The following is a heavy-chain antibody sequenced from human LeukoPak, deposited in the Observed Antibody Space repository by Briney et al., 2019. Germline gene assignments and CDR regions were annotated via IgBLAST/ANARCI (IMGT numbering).Heavy chain of an antibody. V-gene: IGHV3-23*01. CDR3: AKGGKWDVTPFDY. J-gene: IGHJ4*02. CDR1: GFTFSNLA. CDR2: ISGNGGSA. D-gene: IGHD1-26*01. Sequence: GESLRLSCAASGFTFSNLAMSWVRQAPGKGLEWVSAISGNGGSAYYADSVKGRFTISRDNSRNTLYLQMNSLRADDTAVYYCAKGGKWDVTPFDYWGQGTLVTVSP.